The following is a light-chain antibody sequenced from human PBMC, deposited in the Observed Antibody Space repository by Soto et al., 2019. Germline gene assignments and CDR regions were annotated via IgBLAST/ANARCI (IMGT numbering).Light chain of an antibody. Sequence: QPVLTQPASVSGSPGQSITISCTGTSSDVGGYNYVSWYQQHPGKAPKLMIYEVSNRPSGVSNRFSGSKSGNTASLTISGLQGEDEADYYCSSYTSSSTLEVVFGGGTQLTVL. CDR3: SSYTSSSTLEVV. J-gene: IGLJ2*01. V-gene: IGLV2-14*01. CDR2: EVS. CDR1: SSDVGGYNY.